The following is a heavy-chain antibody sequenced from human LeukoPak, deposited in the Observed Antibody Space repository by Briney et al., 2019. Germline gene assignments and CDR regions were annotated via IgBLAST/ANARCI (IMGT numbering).Heavy chain of an antibody. Sequence: GGSLRLSCAASGFTFSSYAMSWVRQAPGKGLEWVSAISGSGGSTYYADSVKGRFTISRDNTKNTLYLQINSLRAEDTAVYYCAKKPREHSSGWDSPFLDFWGRGTLVTVSS. D-gene: IGHD6-19*01. J-gene: IGHJ4*02. CDR2: ISGSGGST. CDR1: GFTFSSYA. V-gene: IGHV3-23*01. CDR3: AKKPREHSSGWDSPFLDF.